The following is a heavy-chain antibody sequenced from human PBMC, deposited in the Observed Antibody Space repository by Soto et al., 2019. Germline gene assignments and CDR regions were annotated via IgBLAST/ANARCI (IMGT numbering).Heavy chain of an antibody. CDR3: ARDVSGVGAEHYYYGMNV. CDR2: ISYDGSNK. J-gene: IGHJ6*02. CDR1: GFTVGSYA. Sequence: GVSLRLSCAASGFTVGSYAIHWGRQAPVKWLEWVAVISYDGSNKYYAGSVKGRFTISRDNSKNTLDLQMSSLRAEDTAVYYCARDVSGVGAEHYYYGMNVWGQGTTVTVSS. V-gene: IGHV3-30-3*01. D-gene: IGHD1-26*01.